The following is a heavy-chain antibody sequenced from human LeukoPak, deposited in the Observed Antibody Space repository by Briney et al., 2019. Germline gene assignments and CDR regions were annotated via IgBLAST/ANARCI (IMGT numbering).Heavy chain of an antibody. Sequence: SETLSLTCAVYGGSFSGYYWSWIRQPPGKGLEWIGEINHSGSTNYNPSLKSRVTISVDTSKNQFSLKLSSVTAADTAVYYCARGKLNYYDSSGYPPFFDYWGQGTLVTVSS. D-gene: IGHD3-22*01. CDR1: GGSFSGYY. CDR2: INHSGST. J-gene: IGHJ4*02. CDR3: ARGKLNYYDSSGYPPFFDY. V-gene: IGHV4-34*01.